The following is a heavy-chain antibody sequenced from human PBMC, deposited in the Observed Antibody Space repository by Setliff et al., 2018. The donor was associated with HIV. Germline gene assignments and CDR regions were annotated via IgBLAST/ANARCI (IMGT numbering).Heavy chain of an antibody. Sequence: ASVKVSCKASGYTFTGYYMHWVRQAPGQGLEWMGRINPNSGGTNYPQKFQGRVTMTRDTSISTVYMELSRLRSDDTAVYYCARGTRVGANDAFDIWGQGTRVTVSS. CDR3: ARGTRVGANDAFDI. D-gene: IGHD1-26*01. CDR1: GYTFTGYY. J-gene: IGHJ3*02. CDR2: INPNSGGT. V-gene: IGHV1-2*06.